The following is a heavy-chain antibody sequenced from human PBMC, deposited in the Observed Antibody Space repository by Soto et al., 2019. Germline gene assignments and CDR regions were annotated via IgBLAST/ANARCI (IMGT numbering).Heavy chain of an antibody. CDR2: IIPIFGTA. CDR3: ARELVDYDSSGYHDY. D-gene: IGHD3-22*01. CDR1: GGTFSSYA. V-gene: IGHV1-69*13. Sequence: SVKVSCTASGGTFSSYAISWVRQAPGQGLKWMGGIIPIFGTANYAQKFQGRDTITADESTSTAYMELSSLRSEDTAVYYCARELVDYDSSGYHDYWGQGTLVTVSS. J-gene: IGHJ4*02.